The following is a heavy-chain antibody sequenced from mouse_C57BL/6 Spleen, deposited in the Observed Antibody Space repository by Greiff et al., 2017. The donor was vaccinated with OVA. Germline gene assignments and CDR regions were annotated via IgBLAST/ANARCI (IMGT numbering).Heavy chain of an antibody. CDR2: IDPANGNT. V-gene: IGHV14-3*01. D-gene: IGHD1-1*01. CDR3: ARLAFTTVPFAY. Sequence: EVKLVESVAELVRPGASVKLSCTASGFNIKNTYMHWVKQRPEQGLEWIGRIDPANGNTKYAPKFQGKATITADTSSNTAYLQLSSLTSEDTAIYYCARLAFTTVPFAYWGQGTLVTVSA. CDR1: GFNIKNTY. J-gene: IGHJ3*01.